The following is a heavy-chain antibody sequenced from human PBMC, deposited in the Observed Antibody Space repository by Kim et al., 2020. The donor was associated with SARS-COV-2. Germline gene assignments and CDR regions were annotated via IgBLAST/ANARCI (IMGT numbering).Heavy chain of an antibody. J-gene: IGHJ4*02. D-gene: IGHD1-26*01. CDR1: GFTFSSYW. CDR2: INTNGSTT. Sequence: GGSLRLSCAASGFTFSSYWMHWVRQAPGKGLAWVSRINTNGSTTSNAGSVKGRFTISRDNAKNTLYLQMNSLRAEDTAVYYCARVVGATACDYWGQRTLV. V-gene: IGHV3-74*01. CDR3: ARVVGATACDY.